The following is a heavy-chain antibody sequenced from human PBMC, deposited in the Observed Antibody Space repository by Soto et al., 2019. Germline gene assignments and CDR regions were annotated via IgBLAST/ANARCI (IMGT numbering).Heavy chain of an antibody. CDR1: GFTFSSYG. CDR3: ARDRVAATKYYYGMDV. J-gene: IGHJ6*02. D-gene: IGHD2-15*01. CDR2: IWYDGSNK. Sequence: QPGGSLRLSCAASGFTFSSYGMHWVRRAPGKGLEWVAVIWYDGSNKYYADSVKGRFTISRDNSKNTLYLQMNSLRAEDTAVYYCARDRVAATKYYYGMDVWGQGTTVTVSS. V-gene: IGHV3-33*01.